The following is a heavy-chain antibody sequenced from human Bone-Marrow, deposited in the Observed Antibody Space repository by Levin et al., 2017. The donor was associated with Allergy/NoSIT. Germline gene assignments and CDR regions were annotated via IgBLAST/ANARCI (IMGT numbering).Heavy chain of an antibody. D-gene: IGHD6-19*01. J-gene: IGHJ6*02. CDR2: INSDGSST. Sequence: SGGSLRLSCAASGFTFSSYWMHWVRQAPGKGLVWVSRINSDGSSTSYADSVKGRFTISRDNAKNTLYLQMNSLRAEDTAVYYCARVEKSHPRGVYSSGWHYGMDGWGQGTTVTVSS. CDR3: ARVEKSHPRGVYSSGWHYGMDG. V-gene: IGHV3-74*01. CDR1: GFTFSSYW.